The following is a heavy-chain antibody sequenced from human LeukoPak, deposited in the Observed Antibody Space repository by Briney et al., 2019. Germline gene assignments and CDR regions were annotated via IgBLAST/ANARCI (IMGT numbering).Heavy chain of an antibody. D-gene: IGHD5-24*01. CDR3: ARGSRDGYNYWYFDY. CDR1: GGTFNSYA. CDR2: IIPIFGTA. J-gene: IGHJ4*02. Sequence: SVTVSCKASGGTFNSYAISWVRQAPGQGLEWMGGIIPIFGTANYAQKFQGRVTITTDESASTAYMELSSLRSEDTAVYYCARGSRDGYNYWYFDYWGQGTLVTVSS. V-gene: IGHV1-69*05.